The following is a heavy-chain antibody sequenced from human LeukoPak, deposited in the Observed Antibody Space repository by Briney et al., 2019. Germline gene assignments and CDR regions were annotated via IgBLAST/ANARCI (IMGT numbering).Heavy chain of an antibody. D-gene: IGHD2-2*01. CDR2: IKQDGSEK. CDR3: AGWNCSSTSCYSDY. Sequence: GGSLRLSCAASGFTFSSYWMSWVRQAPGKGLEWVANIKQDGSEKYYVDSVKGRFTISRDNAKNSLYLQMNSLRAEDTAVYYCAGWNCSSTSCYSDYWGQGTLVTVSS. V-gene: IGHV3-7*01. CDR1: GFTFSSYW. J-gene: IGHJ4*02.